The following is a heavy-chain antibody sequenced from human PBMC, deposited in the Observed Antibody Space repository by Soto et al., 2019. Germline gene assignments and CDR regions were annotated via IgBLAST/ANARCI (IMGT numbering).Heavy chain of an antibody. J-gene: IGHJ6*03. D-gene: IGHD2-21*01. CDR2: IYYSGST. CDR3: ARAASGGAIGYYYYYMDV. CDR1: GCSISSYY. Sequence: PSETLSLTCTVSGCSISSYYWSWIRQPPGKGLEWIGYIYYSGSTNYNPSLKSRVTISVDTSKNQFSLKLSSVTAADTAVYYCARAASGGAIGYYYYYMDVWGKGTTVTVSS. V-gene: IGHV4-59*01.